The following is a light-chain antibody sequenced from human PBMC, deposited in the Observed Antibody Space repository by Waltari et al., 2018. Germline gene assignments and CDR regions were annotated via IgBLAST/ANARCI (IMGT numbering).Light chain of an antibody. V-gene: IGLV8-61*01. Sequence: QTVVTQEPSFSVSPGGTVTLTCGLSSGSVSTRYYPSWYQQTPGQAPRTLIYNLCSPSSWVPDRFSVSILGNKAALSITGARADDESDYYCVLYMGSGISIFGGGTKLTVL. CDR1: SGSVSTRYY. CDR3: VLYMGSGISI. J-gene: IGLJ2*01. CDR2: NLC.